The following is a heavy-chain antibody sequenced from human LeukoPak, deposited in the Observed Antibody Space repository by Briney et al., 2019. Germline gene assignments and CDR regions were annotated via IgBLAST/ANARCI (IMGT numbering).Heavy chain of an antibody. CDR3: ARFSTDFWSGRAFDI. Sequence: SETLSLTCTVSGGSISSYYWSWIRQPPGKGLEWIRYIYYSGSTNYNPSLKSRVTISVDTSKNQFSLKLSSVTAAGTAVYYCARFSTDFWSGRAFDIWGQGTMVTVSS. J-gene: IGHJ3*02. CDR2: IYYSGST. D-gene: IGHD3-3*01. V-gene: IGHV4-59*01. CDR1: GGSISSYY.